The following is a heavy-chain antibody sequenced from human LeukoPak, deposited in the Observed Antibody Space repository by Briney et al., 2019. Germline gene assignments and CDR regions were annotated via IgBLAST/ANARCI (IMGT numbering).Heavy chain of an antibody. CDR3: ARGHYSSGWSSFDY. D-gene: IGHD6-19*01. Sequence: QAGGSLRLSCAASGFTFKNFWMSWVRQAPGKGLEWVSVIYIGRTTYYADSVNGRFTVSRDDSKNTLYLQMNSLRAEDTAVYYCARGHYSSGWSSFDYWGQGTLVTVSS. CDR1: GFTFKNFW. J-gene: IGHJ4*02. CDR2: IYIGRTT. V-gene: IGHV3-66*01.